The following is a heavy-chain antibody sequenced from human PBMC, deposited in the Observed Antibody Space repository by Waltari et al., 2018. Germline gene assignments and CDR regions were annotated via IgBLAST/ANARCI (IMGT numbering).Heavy chain of an antibody. Sequence: QVQLQESGPGLVKPSQTLSLTCTVSGGSISSGSYYWSWIRQPAGKGLEGIGRIYTSGSTNYNPSLKSRVTISVDTSKNQFSLKLSSVTAADTAVYYCARDRAPPEMATIKGIYYYYYYGMDVWGQGTTVTVSS. CDR1: GGSISSGSYY. D-gene: IGHD5-12*01. CDR2: IYTSGST. CDR3: ARDRAPPEMATIKGIYYYYYYGMDV. V-gene: IGHV4-61*02. J-gene: IGHJ6*02.